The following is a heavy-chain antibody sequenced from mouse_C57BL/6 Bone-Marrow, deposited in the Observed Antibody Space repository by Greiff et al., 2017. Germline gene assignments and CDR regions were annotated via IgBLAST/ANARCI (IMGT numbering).Heavy chain of an antibody. V-gene: IGHV1-76*01. CDR2: IYPGSGNT. CDR3: ARRAYYSNYYFDY. D-gene: IGHD2-5*01. Sequence: QVQLKQSGAELVRPGASVKLSCKASGYTFTDYYINWVKQRPGQGLEWIARIYPGSGNTYYNEKFKGKATLTAEKSSSTAYMQLSSLTSEDSAVYFCARRAYYSNYYFDYWGQGTTLTVAS. J-gene: IGHJ2*01. CDR1: GYTFTDYY.